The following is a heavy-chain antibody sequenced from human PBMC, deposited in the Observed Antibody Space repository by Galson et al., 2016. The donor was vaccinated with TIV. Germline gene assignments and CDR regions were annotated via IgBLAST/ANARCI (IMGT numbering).Heavy chain of an antibody. CDR3: ARSLTSDYGDPLDY. V-gene: IGHV1-69*05. Sequence: SVKVSCKASGGTYSNFPITWVRQAPGQGLEWMGGILPISDTSDYAQKFQGRFTISRDNSKNTVFLQMNSLRPEDTALYYCARSLTSDYGDPLDYWGQGTLVPVSS. CDR1: GGTYSNFP. D-gene: IGHD4-17*01. J-gene: IGHJ4*02. CDR2: ILPISDTS.